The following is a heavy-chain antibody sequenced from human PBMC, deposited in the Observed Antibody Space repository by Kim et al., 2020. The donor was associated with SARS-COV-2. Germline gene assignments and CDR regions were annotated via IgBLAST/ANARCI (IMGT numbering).Heavy chain of an antibody. CDR2: IGGDGGST. D-gene: IGHD6-13*01. CDR1: GFPFTYYA. Sequence: GGSLRLSCAASGFPFTYYAMSWVRQAPGKGLEWVSTIGGDGGSTYYADSVKGRFTISRDNSRNTLYLQMNSLRAEDTAVYHCAKDRNIAEDHFDYWGQGALVTVSS. V-gene: IGHV3-23*01. J-gene: IGHJ4*02. CDR3: AKDRNIAEDHFDY.